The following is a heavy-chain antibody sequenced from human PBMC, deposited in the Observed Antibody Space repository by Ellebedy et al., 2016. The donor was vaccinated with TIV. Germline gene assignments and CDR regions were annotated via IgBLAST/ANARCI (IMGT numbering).Heavy chain of an antibody. J-gene: IGHJ3*02. Sequence: GGSLRLXXAASGFTISRSGMNWVRQAPGKGLEWVAHNNAYDNAIFYADSVRGRFSISKDNSLYLQMNSLRAEDTAVYYCARRNDFDIWGQGTMVTVSS. CDR1: GFTISRSG. V-gene: IGHV3-48*01. CDR3: ARRNDFDI. CDR2: NNAYDNAI.